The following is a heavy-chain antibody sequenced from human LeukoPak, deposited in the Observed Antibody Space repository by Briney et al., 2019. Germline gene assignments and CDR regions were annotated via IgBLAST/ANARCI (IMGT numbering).Heavy chain of an antibody. J-gene: IGHJ4*02. V-gene: IGHV3-7*01. CDR2: IKSDGSEE. CDR1: GFIFSSCW. D-gene: IGHD3-10*01. Sequence: GGPLRLFCATSGFIFSSCWMCWVRQAPGEGREWVANIKSDGSEEYYGDSVKGRFTISRDNAKNSLYLQMNSLRVEDTAVYYCARGDLWLGHWGQGSLVTVSS. CDR3: ARGDLWLGH.